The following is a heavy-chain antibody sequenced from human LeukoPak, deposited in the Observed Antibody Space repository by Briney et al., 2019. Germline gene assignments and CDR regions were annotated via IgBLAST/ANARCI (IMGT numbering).Heavy chain of an antibody. CDR3: VXXXXXXXXXXXXXXXXDP. Sequence: GGSLRLSCAASGFPFSNHAMSWVRQPPGKGLEWVSAISNGNTYYADSVRGRFTISRDDSKNMVYLQMNSLRDEDTALYYCVXXXXXXXXXXXXXXXXDPWGQGTLVTVSS. CDR2: ISNGNT. CDR1: GFPFSNHA. J-gene: IGHJ5*02. V-gene: IGHV3-23*01.